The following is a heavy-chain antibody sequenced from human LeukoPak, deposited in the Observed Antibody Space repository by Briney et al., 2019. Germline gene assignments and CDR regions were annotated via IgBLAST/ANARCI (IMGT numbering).Heavy chain of an antibody. V-gene: IGHV3-33*01. CDR2: IWYDGSNK. Sequence: GGSLRLSCAASGFTFSSYGMHWVRQAPGKGLEWVAVIWYDGSNKYYADSVKGRFTISRDNSKNTLYLQMNSLRAEDTAVYYCARGVGYSYGSGYFDYWAREPWSPSSQ. D-gene: IGHD5-18*01. CDR3: ARGVGYSYGSGYFDY. CDR1: GFTFSSYG. J-gene: IGHJ4*02.